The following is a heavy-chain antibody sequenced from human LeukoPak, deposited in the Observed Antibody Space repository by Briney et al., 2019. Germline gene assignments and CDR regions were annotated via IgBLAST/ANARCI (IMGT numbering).Heavy chain of an antibody. CDR2: IRASGANE. CDR1: GFTFSSYA. CDR3: AKDPNGDYLGAFDF. V-gene: IGHV3-23*01. Sequence: GGSLRLSCAASGFTFSSYAMSWVRQAPGKGLEWVSAIRASGANEYYADFVKGRFTISRDNSKNTLYLQMNRLRGEDTAVYYCAKDPNGDYLGAFDFWGQGTMVSVSS. J-gene: IGHJ3*01. D-gene: IGHD4-17*01.